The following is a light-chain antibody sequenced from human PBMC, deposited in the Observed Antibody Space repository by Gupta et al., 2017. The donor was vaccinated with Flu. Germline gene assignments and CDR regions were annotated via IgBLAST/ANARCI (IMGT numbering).Light chain of an antibody. CDR3: GTWDNSLSAMV. Sequence: QSVLTQPPSMSAAPGQRVTISCPGRSSNIGLNSVSGYQQFPGSAPKLLIFDNNTRPSGVPDRFSGSKSGTSATLCITGLQSGEEADYYCGTWDNSLSAMVFGGGTKLTVL. V-gene: IGLV1-51*01. CDR1: SSNIGLNS. CDR2: DNN. J-gene: IGLJ2*01.